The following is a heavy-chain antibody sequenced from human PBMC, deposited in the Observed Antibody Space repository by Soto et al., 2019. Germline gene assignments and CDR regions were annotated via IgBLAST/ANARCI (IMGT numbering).Heavy chain of an antibody. CDR1: GYSVIGDSY. Sequence: PSETLSLTCTFSGYSVIGDSYCGWIRQPPGKGPEWIASIYHGGTTFYNPSLKSRITISIGTSNNQFSLKLRSVTAADTAVYYCARVHVMVVAGSTFDYWGHGTLVTVSS. CDR3: ARVHVMVVAGSTFDY. V-gene: IGHV4-38-2*02. J-gene: IGHJ4*01. CDR2: IYHGGTT. D-gene: IGHD6-19*01.